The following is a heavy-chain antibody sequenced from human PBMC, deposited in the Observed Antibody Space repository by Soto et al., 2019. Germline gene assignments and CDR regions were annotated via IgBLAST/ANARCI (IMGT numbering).Heavy chain of an antibody. CDR2: ISYDGSNK. CDR3: ATEGDIYSSSSKKSLWYYYYYGMDV. D-gene: IGHD6-6*01. Sequence: PGGSLRLSCAASGFTFSSYAMHWVRQAPGKGLEWVAVISYDGSNKYYADSVKGRFTISRDNSKNTLYLQMNSLRAEDTAVYYCATEGDIYSSSSKKSLWYYYYYGMDVWGQGTTVTVSS. J-gene: IGHJ6*02. V-gene: IGHV3-30-3*01. CDR1: GFTFSSYA.